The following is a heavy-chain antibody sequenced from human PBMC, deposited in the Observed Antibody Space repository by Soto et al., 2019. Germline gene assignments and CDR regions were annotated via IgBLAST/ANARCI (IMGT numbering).Heavy chain of an antibody. CDR2: ISGSGGST. Sequence: HPGGSLRLSCAASGFTFSSYAMSWVRQAPGKGLEWVSAISGSGGSTYYADSVKGRFTISRDNSKNTLYLQMNSLRAEDTAVYYCAKSIWTYYDFWSGYYMSGPDVWGQGTTVTVSS. V-gene: IGHV3-23*01. CDR3: AKSIWTYYDFWSGYYMSGPDV. J-gene: IGHJ6*02. D-gene: IGHD3-3*01. CDR1: GFTFSSYA.